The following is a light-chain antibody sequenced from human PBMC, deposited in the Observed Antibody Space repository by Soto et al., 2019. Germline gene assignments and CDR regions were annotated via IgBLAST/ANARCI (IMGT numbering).Light chain of an antibody. CDR2: SNN. V-gene: IGLV1-44*01. CDR3: ASWDDSLNGHVV. J-gene: IGLJ2*01. Sequence: QSVLTQPPSASGTPGQSVTISCSGSSSNIGGNTVNWYQQLPGTAPKLLIYSNNQRPSGVPDRFSGSKSVTSVSLAISGLQSGDEADYYGASWDDSLNGHVVFGGGTKLTV. CDR1: SSNIGGNT.